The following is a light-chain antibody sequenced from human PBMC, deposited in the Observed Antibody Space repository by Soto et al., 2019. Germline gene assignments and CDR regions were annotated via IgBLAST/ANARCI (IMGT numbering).Light chain of an antibody. Sequence: QPVLTQSPSASASLGASGKLTCTLTTGHSSYAIACHQKLPEEGPQYLMNLNSDGSHSKAVGLPDRFSGSSSGAERYLTNSSLQSEDEPDNHCQTWGTGMVFGGGTKLTVL. CDR2: LNSDGSH. V-gene: IGLV4-69*01. J-gene: IGLJ2*01. CDR1: TGHSSYA. CDR3: QTWGTGMV.